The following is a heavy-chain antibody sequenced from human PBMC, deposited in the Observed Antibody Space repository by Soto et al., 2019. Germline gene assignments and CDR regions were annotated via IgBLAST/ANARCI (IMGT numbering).Heavy chain of an antibody. CDR2: IIPVRGVT. D-gene: IGHD2-21*02. V-gene: IGHV1-69*02. Sequence: QVQLVQSGAGVRKPGSSVEVSCMASGSTFSSYTVNWVRQAPGQGLEWVGRIIPVRGVTHYARRLQGRVTITADRSRKTAYMELTSLTSEDTAVYYCARRRYCGVDCYNKFYYGMDVWGQGTTVTVSS. CDR3: ARRRYCGVDCYNKFYYGMDV. CDR1: GSTFSSYT. J-gene: IGHJ6*02.